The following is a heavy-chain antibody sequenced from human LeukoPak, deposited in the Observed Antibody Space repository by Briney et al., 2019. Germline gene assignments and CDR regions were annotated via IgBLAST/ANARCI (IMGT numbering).Heavy chain of an antibody. CDR2: IYTSGIT. J-gene: IGHJ4*02. D-gene: IGHD3-22*01. Sequence: SETLSLTCIVSGGSISSYYWTWIRQPAGKGLEWIGRIYTSGITNYNPSLKSRVTMSVDTSKNQFSLKLSSVTAADTAVYYCARDVHYDSSGYYRDYWGQGTLVTVSS. CDR3: ARDVHYDSSGYYRDY. V-gene: IGHV4-4*07. CDR1: GGSISSYY.